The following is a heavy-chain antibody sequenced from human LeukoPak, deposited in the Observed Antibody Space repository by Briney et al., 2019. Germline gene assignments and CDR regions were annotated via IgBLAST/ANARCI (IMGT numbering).Heavy chain of an antibody. D-gene: IGHD5-18*01. CDR1: GYNFNRYT. Sequence: ASVRVSCKTSGYNFNRYTITWVTHPPGHGLEWMGWVSTSNGDTIYTDKFRRRVTMTTETVTKTAYMELRRLRSGDTAMYFCARVSDTSMVTPGFDSWGEGTLVTVSS. V-gene: IGHV1-18*01. J-gene: IGHJ4*02. CDR3: ARVSDTSMVTPGFDS. CDR2: VSTSNGDT.